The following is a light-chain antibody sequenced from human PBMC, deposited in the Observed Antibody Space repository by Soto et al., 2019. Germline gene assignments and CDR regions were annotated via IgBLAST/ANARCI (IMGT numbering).Light chain of an antibody. Sequence: QSALTQPASVSGSPGQSITFSCTGTSSDIGAYNFVSWYQQRPGKAPKLMIFDVSVRPSGVSNRFSGSKSGNTASLTISGLQAEDEADYYCSSYARGNTSCVVFGGGTKLTVL. CDR3: SSYARGNTSCVV. CDR1: SSDIGAYNF. V-gene: IGLV2-14*03. CDR2: DVS. J-gene: IGLJ2*01.